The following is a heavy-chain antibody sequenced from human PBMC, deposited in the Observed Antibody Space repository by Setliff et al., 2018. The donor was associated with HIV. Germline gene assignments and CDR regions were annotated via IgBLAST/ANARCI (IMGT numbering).Heavy chain of an antibody. Sequence: ASVKVSCKASGYSFTDYYIHWVRQAPGQGLEWMGWINPKSDGTNYAQKFQGWITMTRDTSISTAYMELSSLRSEDTAVYYCARRAGGSGSPIAYWGQGTLVTV. D-gene: IGHD3-10*01. J-gene: IGHJ4*02. V-gene: IGHV1-2*04. CDR3: ARRAGGSGSPIAY. CDR1: GYSFTDYY. CDR2: INPKSDGT.